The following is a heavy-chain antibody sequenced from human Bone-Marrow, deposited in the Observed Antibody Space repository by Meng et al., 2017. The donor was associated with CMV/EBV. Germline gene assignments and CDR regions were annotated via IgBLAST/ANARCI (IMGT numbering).Heavy chain of an antibody. CDR1: GYSFTSYW. CDR2: IYPGDSDT. J-gene: IGHJ6*02. Sequence: GESLKISCKGSGYSFTSYWIGWVRQMPGKGLEWMGIIYPGDSDTRYSPSFQGQVTISADKSISTAYLQWSSLKASDTAMYYCARQGRGSSGPYYYYGMDVWGQGTTVTVSS. V-gene: IGHV5-51*01. D-gene: IGHD6-6*01. CDR3: ARQGRGSSGPYYYYGMDV.